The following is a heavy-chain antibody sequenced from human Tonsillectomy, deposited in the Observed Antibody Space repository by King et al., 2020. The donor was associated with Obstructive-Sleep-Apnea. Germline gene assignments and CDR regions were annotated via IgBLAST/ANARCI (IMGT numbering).Heavy chain of an antibody. CDR1: GFTFSNYG. D-gene: IGHD2-8*01. CDR3: AKGGCTITDCPASFGFDL. CDR2: VWYDGSSK. J-gene: IGHJ3*01. Sequence: VQLVESGGGVVQPGRSLRLSCAASGFTFSNYGMHWVRQAPGKGLEWVAVVWYDGSSKYYADSVGGRFTISRDNSKNTLNLQMNSLRGEDTAVYYCAKGGCTITDCPASFGFDLWGQGTMVTVSS. V-gene: IGHV3-33*06.